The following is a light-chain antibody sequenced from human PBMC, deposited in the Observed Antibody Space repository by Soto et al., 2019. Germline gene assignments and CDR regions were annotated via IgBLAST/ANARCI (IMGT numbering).Light chain of an antibody. CDR1: QDISNY. CDR3: LQYNNLLTCT. J-gene: IGKJ1*01. CDR2: DAS. Sequence: DIQMTQSPSSLSASVGDRVTITCQASQDISNYLNWYQQKPGKDPKLLIYDASNLETEVPSRFSGSGSGTDLTSTISSLPPEYIATCYCLQYNNLLTCTFGQGTKVEIK. V-gene: IGKV1-33*01.